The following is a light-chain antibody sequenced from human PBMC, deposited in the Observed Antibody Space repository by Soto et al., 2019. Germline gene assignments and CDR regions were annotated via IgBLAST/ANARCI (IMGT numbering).Light chain of an antibody. CDR3: QQYDDSMT. V-gene: IGKV3-20*01. Sequence: EVMFTQSPCTLSLSPGERATLSCRASQTLTSTYLAWYQQKPGQAPRLLIYGASTRATGIPDRFSGSGSGTDFTLTISRLEPEDFAVYHCQQYDDSMTFGQGTKVDI. CDR1: QTLTSTY. J-gene: IGKJ1*01. CDR2: GAS.